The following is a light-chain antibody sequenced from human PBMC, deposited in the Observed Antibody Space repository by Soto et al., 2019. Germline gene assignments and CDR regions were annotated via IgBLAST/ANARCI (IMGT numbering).Light chain of an antibody. CDR2: EGS. CDR3: CSYAGSRTDVI. Sequence: QSGLTQPASVSGSPGQSITISCTGTSNDIGSYNLVSWYQHHPGKAPRLIIYEGSKRPSGVSNRFSGSKSGNTASLNISGLQAEDEGDYYCCSYAGSRTDVIFGGGTKLTVL. J-gene: IGLJ2*01. V-gene: IGLV2-23*01. CDR1: SNDIGSYNL.